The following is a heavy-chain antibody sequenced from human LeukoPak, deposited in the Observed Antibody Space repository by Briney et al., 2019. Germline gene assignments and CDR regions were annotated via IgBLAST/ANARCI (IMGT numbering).Heavy chain of an antibody. V-gene: IGHV1-69*10. D-gene: IGHD6-19*01. Sequence: SVKVSCKASGGTFSDYALNWVRQAPGQGLEWMGVFIPILATANSTQKFQGRVTITADISTDTVYMELSSLSSEDTAVYYCARGRGWTMNDAFDIWGQGTMVTVSS. J-gene: IGHJ3*02. CDR2: FIPILATA. CDR1: GGTFSDYA. CDR3: ARGRGWTMNDAFDI.